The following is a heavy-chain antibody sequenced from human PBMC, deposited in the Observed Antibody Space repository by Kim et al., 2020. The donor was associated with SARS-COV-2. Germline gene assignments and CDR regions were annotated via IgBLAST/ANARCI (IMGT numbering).Heavy chain of an antibody. Sequence: GGSLRLSCVASGFTFTTYTMNWVRQAPGKGLEWVSGISGGGGSTYYADSVKGRFTIPRDSSKNTLYLQMNSLRVEDTAGYYCAEELMVTTPVTGGDFFATWGEGALVTLSS. D-gene: IGHD4-17*01. CDR1: GFTFTTYT. CDR3: AEELMVTTPVTGGDFFAT. CDR2: ISGGGGST. J-gene: IGHJ5*02. V-gene: IGHV3-23*01.